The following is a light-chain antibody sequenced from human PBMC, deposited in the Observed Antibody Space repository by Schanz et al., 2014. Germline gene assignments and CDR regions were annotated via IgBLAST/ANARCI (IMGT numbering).Light chain of an antibody. CDR3: QQYKSFPWT. CDR1: QSVSSW. Sequence: DIQMPQSPSTLSASVGARVTITCRASQSVSSWLAWYQQKPGTAPKVLMYEVSSLESGVPSRFSGSGSGTEFTLTISSLQPDDFATYFCQQYKSFPWTFGHGTKVEIK. J-gene: IGKJ1*01. V-gene: IGKV1-5*01. CDR2: EVS.